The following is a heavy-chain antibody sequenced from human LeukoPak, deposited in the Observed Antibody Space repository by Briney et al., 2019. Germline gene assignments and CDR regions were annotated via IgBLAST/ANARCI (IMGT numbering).Heavy chain of an antibody. V-gene: IGHV4-34*01. D-gene: IGHD2-2*01. CDR1: GGSFSGYY. CDR2: INHSGST. CDR3: ARRRGYCSSTSCSYYYYYGMDV. J-gene: IGHJ6*02. Sequence: SETLSLTCAVYGGSFSGYYWSWIRQPPGKGLEWIGEINHSGSTNYNPSLKSRVTISVDTSKNQFSLELSSVTAADTAVYYCARRRGYCSSTSCSYYYYYGMDVWGQGTTVTVSS.